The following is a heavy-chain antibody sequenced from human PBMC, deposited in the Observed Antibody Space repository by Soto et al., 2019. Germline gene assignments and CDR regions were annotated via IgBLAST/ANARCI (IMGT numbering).Heavy chain of an antibody. D-gene: IGHD1-26*01. CDR2: FDPEDGET. J-gene: IGHJ4*02. CDR1: GYTLTELS. V-gene: IGHV1-24*01. CDR3: ATTSIVGAWGERNYLDF. Sequence: ASVKVSCKVSGYTLTELSMHWVRQAPGKGLEWMGGFDPEDGETIYAQKFQGRVTMTEDTSTDTAYMELSSLRSEDTAVYYCATTSIVGAWGERNYLDFWGQGTLVSVSS.